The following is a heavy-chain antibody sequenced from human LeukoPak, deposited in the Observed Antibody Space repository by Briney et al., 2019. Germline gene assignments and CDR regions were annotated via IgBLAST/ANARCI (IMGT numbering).Heavy chain of an antibody. J-gene: IGHJ4*02. CDR1: GFTPGDHA. D-gene: IGHD4-11*01. CDR2: IRSKAYGGTT. CDR3: TRDDYNFDY. Sequence: GRSLRLSCTTSGFTPGDHAMSWVRQAPGKGLEWVGFIRSKAYGGTTEYAASVKGRFTISRDDSKSIAYLQMNSLKTEDTAVYYCTRDDYNFDYWGQGTLVTVSS. V-gene: IGHV3-49*04.